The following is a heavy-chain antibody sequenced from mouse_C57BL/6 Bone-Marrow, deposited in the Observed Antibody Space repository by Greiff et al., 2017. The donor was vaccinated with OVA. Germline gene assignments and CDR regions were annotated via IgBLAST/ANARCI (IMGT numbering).Heavy chain of an antibody. J-gene: IGHJ1*03. V-gene: IGHV14-3*01. D-gene: IGHD5-5*01. CDR1: GFNIKTTY. Sequence: VQLQQSVAELVRPGASVKLSCTASGFNIKTTYMHWVQPRPEQGLALIGRIDPANGHTKYAPKFQGKATITADTSSNAAYLQLSSLTSEDTALYYCARTTGYWYFDVWGTGTTVTVSS. CDR3: ARTTGYWYFDV. CDR2: IDPANGHT.